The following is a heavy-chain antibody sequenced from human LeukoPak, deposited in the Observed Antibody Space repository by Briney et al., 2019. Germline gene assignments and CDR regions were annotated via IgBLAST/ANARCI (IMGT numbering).Heavy chain of an antibody. CDR2: IYNTRST. CDR3: AREPLWSGYSYYYYYMDV. Sequence: SETLSLTCTVSGGSISSYYWSWIRQPAGKGLEWIGRIYNTRSTNHNPSLKTRVTMSLDTSKNQFSLKLTSVTAADTAVYYCAREPLWSGYSYYYYYMDVWGKGTTVTVSS. D-gene: IGHD3-3*01. CDR1: GGSISSYY. V-gene: IGHV4-4*07. J-gene: IGHJ6*03.